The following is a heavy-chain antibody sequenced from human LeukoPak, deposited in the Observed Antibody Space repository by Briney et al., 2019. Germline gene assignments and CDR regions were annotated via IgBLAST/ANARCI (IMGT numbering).Heavy chain of an antibody. CDR2: INHSGST. J-gene: IGHJ3*01. CDR1: GGSFSGYY. V-gene: IGHV4-34*01. D-gene: IGHD1-26*01. CDR3: AVREIPADAFDF. Sequence: SETLSLTCAVYGGSFSGYYWSWIRQPPGKGLEWIGEINHSGSTNYNPSLKSRATISVDTSKNQFSLKLSSVTAADTAVYYCAVREIPADAFDFWGQGTVVTVSS.